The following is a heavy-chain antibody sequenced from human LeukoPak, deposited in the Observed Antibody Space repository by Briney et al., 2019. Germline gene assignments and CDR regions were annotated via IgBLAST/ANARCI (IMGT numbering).Heavy chain of an antibody. Sequence: SETLSLTCTVSGGSISSGDYYWSWIRQPPGKGLEWIGYIYYSGSTYYNPSLKSRVTISVDTSKNQFSLKLSSVTAADTAVYYCARVRTAVAGTHDFDYWGQGTLVTVFS. CDR3: ARVRTAVAGTHDFDY. CDR1: GGSISSGDYY. J-gene: IGHJ4*02. D-gene: IGHD6-19*01. CDR2: IYYSGST. V-gene: IGHV4-30-4*08.